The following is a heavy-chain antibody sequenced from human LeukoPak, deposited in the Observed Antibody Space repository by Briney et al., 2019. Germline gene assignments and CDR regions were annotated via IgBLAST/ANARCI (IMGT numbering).Heavy chain of an antibody. Sequence: SQTLSLTCTVSGGSISSGSYYWSWIRQPAGKGLEWIGRIYTSGSTNYNPSLKSRVTISVDESKTQLSLRLESVTAADTAVYYCARGTNTTVTGSLGPGTLGT. CDR2: IYTSGST. J-gene: IGHJ5*02. D-gene: IGHD4-17*01. CDR3: ARGTNTTVTGS. V-gene: IGHV4-61*02. CDR1: GGSISSGSYY.